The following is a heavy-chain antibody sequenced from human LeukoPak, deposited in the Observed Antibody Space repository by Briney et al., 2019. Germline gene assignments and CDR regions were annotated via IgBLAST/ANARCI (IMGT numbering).Heavy chain of an antibody. Sequence: ASVKVSCKASGYTFTSYDINWVRQATGQGLEWMGWMNPNSGNTGYAQKFQGRVTMTTDTSTSTAYMELRSLRSDDTAVYYCARESTMRSIDYWGQGTLVTVSS. D-gene: IGHD3-10*01. V-gene: IGHV1-8*01. CDR1: GYTFTSYD. J-gene: IGHJ4*02. CDR2: MNPNSGNT. CDR3: ARESTMRSIDY.